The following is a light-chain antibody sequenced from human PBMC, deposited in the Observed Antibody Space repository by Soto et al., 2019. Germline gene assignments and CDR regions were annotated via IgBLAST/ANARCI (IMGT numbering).Light chain of an antibody. CDR3: SSFVGGNIYV. CDR2: DVS. CDR1: SSDVGGYDY. Sequence: QSALTQPPSASGSPGQSVTISCTGTSSDVGGYDYVAWHQQHPGKAPRLMIYDVSKRPSWVPDRFSGSKYGYTASLTVSGLHAEDEADYYCSSFVGGNIYVFGTGTKLTVL. V-gene: IGLV2-8*01. J-gene: IGLJ1*01.